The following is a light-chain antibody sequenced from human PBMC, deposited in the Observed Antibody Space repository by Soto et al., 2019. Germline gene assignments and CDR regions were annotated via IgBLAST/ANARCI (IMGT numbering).Light chain of an antibody. CDR2: SNN. CDR1: SSNIGTNT. V-gene: IGLV1-44*01. J-gene: IGLJ2*01. CDR3: AAWDDSLNAVV. Sequence: QSVLTQPPSASGTPGQRVTISCSGGSSNIGTNTVNWYQQLPGTAPKPLIYSNNQRPSGVPDRFSGSKSGTSASLAISGLQSEDEADYYCAAWDDSLNAVVFGGGTKLTVL.